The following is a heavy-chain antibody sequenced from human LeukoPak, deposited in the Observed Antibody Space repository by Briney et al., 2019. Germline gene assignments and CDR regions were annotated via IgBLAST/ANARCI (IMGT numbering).Heavy chain of an antibody. D-gene: IGHD5-18*01. CDR2: IWYDGSNK. CDR1: GFTFSSYG. CDR3: ARYVNGDTAMVDPTIVGFDY. V-gene: IGHV3-33*01. Sequence: GGSLRLSCAASGFTFSSYGMHWVRQAPGKGLEWVAVIWYDGSNKYYADSVKGRFTISRDNSKNTLYLQMNSLRAEDTAVYYCARYVNGDTAMVDPTIVGFDYWGQGTLVTVSS. J-gene: IGHJ4*02.